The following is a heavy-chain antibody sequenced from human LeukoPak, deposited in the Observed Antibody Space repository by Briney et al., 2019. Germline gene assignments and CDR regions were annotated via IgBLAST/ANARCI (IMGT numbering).Heavy chain of an antibody. CDR3: VKHSAPVLAAARFDY. V-gene: IGHV3-48*01. J-gene: IGHJ4*02. CDR2: ISSSSSTI. CDR1: GFTFSSYS. Sequence: GGSLRLSCAASGFTFSSYSMNWVRQAPGKGLEWVSYISSSSSTIYCADSVKGRFTISRDNAKNSLYLQMNSLRAEDTALYYCVKHSAPVLAAARFDYWGQGNLVTVSS. D-gene: IGHD2-2*01.